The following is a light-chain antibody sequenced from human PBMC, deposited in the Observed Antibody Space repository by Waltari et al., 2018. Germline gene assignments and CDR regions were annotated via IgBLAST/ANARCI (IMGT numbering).Light chain of an antibody. CDR3: MQARQTPWT. V-gene: IGKV2-28*01. Sequence: DIVMTQSPLALPVTPGEPASISCRSRQSLLPSSGNTFLAWYLQKPGQSPQLLIYLVSNRASGVPDRFSGSGAGTDFTLKISRVEAEDVGVYFCMQARQTPWTFGQGTKVEIK. CDR2: LVS. J-gene: IGKJ1*01. CDR1: QSLLPSSGNTF.